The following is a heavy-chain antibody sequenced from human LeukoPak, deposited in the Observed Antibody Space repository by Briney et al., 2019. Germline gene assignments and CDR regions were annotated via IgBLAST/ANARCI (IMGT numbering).Heavy chain of an antibody. CDR1: GYTFTSYY. J-gene: IGHJ4*02. Sequence: GASVKVSCKASGYTFTSYYMHWVRQAPGQGLEWMGIINPSGGSTSYAQKFQGRVTMTRDTSTSTVYMELSSLRSEDTAVYYCATVEGDIVVVPAAIHQDYWGQGTLVTVSS. D-gene: IGHD2-2*01. CDR3: ATVEGDIVVVPAAIHQDY. V-gene: IGHV1-46*01. CDR2: INPSGGST.